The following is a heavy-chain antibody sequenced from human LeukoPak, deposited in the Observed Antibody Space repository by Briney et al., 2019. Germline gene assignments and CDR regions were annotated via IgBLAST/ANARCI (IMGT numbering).Heavy chain of an antibody. CDR1: GYTFTSYY. CDR2: INPSGGST. Sequence: ASVKVSCKASGYTFTSYYMHWVRQAPGQGVKWMGIINPSGGSTSYAQKFQGRVTMTRDTSTSTVYMELSSLRSEDTAVYYCARGVYCSSTSCYYYFDYWGQGTLVTVSS. J-gene: IGHJ4*02. CDR3: ARGVYCSSTSCYYYFDY. D-gene: IGHD2-2*01. V-gene: IGHV1-46*01.